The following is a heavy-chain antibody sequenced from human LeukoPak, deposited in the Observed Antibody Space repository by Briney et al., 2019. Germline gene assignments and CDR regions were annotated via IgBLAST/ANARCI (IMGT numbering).Heavy chain of an antibody. CDR3: ARGRYDNLTGHLARLDV. D-gene: IGHD3-9*01. CDR1: GGSIKTFY. J-gene: IGHJ6*02. Sequence: PSETLSLTCTVSGGSIKTFYWSWIRQPAGKGLEWIGRIYSSGTTNYNPSLKSRINVSVDPSKNQFSLRLTSVTAADSAVYYCARGRYDNLTGHLARLDVWGLGTTVLVSS. CDR2: IYSSGTT. V-gene: IGHV4-4*07.